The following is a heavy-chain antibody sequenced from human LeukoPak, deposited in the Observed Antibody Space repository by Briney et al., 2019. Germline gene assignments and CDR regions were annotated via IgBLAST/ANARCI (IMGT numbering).Heavy chain of an antibody. CDR3: AREVHSSGWYRGGYFDY. V-gene: IGHV4-59*01. J-gene: IGHJ4*02. CDR2: IYYSGST. D-gene: IGHD6-19*01. CDR1: GGSISSYY. Sequence: SETLSLTCTVSGGSISSYYWSWIRQPPGKGLEWIGHIYYSGSTNYNPSLKSRVTISVDTSKNQFSLKLSSVTAADTAVYYRAREVHSSGWYRGGYFDYWGQGTLVTVSS.